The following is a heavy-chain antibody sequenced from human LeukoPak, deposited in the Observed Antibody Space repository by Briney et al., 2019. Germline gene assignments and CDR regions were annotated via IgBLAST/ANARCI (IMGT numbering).Heavy chain of an antibody. J-gene: IGHJ4*02. CDR2: INSDGSST. D-gene: IGHD2-21*02. V-gene: IGHV3-74*01. CDR3: AHLLFSPYCGGDCYAATSGY. Sequence: PGGSLRLSCAAPGFTFSSYWMHWVRQAPGKGLVWVSRINSDGSSTNYADSVKGRFTISRDKAKNTLYLQMNSLRAEDTAVYYCAHLLFSPYCGGDCYAATSGYWGQGTLVTVSS. CDR1: GFTFSSYW.